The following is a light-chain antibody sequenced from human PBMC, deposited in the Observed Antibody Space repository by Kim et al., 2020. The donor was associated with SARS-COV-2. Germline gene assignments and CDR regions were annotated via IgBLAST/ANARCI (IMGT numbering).Light chain of an antibody. CDR2: GAS. Sequence: SASVGDRVTITCRASQDISTHLAWFQQKPGNAPKSLIYGASILQSAVPSKFSGSGSGTHFTLTIISLQPEDFATYYCQQYSRYPPTFGQGTKLEI. J-gene: IGKJ2*01. V-gene: IGKV1-16*02. CDR1: QDISTH. CDR3: QQYSRYPPT.